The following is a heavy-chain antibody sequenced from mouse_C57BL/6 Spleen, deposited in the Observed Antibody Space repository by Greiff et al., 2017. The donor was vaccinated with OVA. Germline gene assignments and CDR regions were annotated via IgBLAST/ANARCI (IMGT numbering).Heavy chain of an antibody. V-gene: IGHV1-82*01. Sequence: VKLMESGPELVKPGASVKISCKASGYAFSSSWMNWVKQRSGKGLEWIGRIYPGDGDTNYNGKFKGKATLTADKSSSTAYMQLSSLTSEDSAVYFCARCHYYGSSYDWYFDVWGTGTTVTVSS. CDR1: GYAFSSSW. J-gene: IGHJ1*03. D-gene: IGHD1-1*01. CDR2: IYPGDGDT. CDR3: ARCHYYGSSYDWYFDV.